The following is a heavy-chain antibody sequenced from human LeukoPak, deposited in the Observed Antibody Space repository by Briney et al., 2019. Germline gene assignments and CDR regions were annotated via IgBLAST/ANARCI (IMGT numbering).Heavy chain of an antibody. CDR3: AKDLGTPRLLFSGGDAFDI. V-gene: IGHV3-23*01. CDR2: ISGSGGST. CDR1: GFTFSSYG. D-gene: IGHD2-21*02. Sequence: QPGRPLRLSCAASGFTFSSYGMHWVRQAPGKGLEWVSAISGSGGSTYYADSVKGRFTISRDNSKNTLYLQMNSLRAEDTAVYYCAKDLGTPRLLFSGGDAFDIWGQGTMVTVSS. J-gene: IGHJ3*02.